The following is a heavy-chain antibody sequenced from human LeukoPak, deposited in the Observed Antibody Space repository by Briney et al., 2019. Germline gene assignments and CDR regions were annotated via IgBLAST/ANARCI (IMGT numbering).Heavy chain of an antibody. D-gene: IGHD1-26*01. Sequence: PGGSLRLSYAASGFTFSTYAMNWVRQAPGKGLEWVTAISGSGAKTYYADFVKSRFTISRDNSKNTLYLQMNSLRAEDTAVYYCAKEYSGSFSPFPSYFDYWGQGTLVTVSS. CDR3: AKEYSGSFSPFPSYFDY. CDR2: ISGSGAKT. CDR1: GFTFSTYA. J-gene: IGHJ4*02. V-gene: IGHV3-23*01.